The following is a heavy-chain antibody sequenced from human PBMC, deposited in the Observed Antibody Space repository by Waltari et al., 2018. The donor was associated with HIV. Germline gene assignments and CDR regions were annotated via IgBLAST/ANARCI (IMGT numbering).Heavy chain of an antibody. CDR1: GFDFRSYA. CDR3: ASWDPSFFHFYRMDV. J-gene: IGHJ6*02. D-gene: IGHD1-26*01. CDR2: ISSSGSTT. Sequence: EVQLSESGGGLVQPGGSQRLSCAASGFDFRSYAMNWVRQAPGKGLEWVSVISSSGSTTYYADSLKGRFTISRDNSKNTLFLQMNSLRAEDTAVYYCASWDPSFFHFYRMDVWGQGTTVTVSS. V-gene: IGHV3-23*01.